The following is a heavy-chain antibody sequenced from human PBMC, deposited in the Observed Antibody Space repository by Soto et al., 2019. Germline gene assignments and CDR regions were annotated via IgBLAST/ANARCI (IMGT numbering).Heavy chain of an antibody. J-gene: IGHJ4*02. CDR2: IYYSGST. V-gene: IGHV4-39*01. Sequence: PSETLSLTCTVSGGSISSSSYYWGWIRQPPGKGLEWIGSIYYSGSTYYNPSLKSRVTISVDTSKNQFSLKLSSVTAADTAVYYCARSFGGSYYYFDYWGQGTLVTVSS. CDR3: ARSFGGSYYYFDY. D-gene: IGHD1-26*01. CDR1: GGSISSSSYY.